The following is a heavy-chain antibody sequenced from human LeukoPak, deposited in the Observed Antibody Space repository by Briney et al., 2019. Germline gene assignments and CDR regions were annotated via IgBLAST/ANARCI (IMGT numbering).Heavy chain of an antibody. J-gene: IGHJ5*02. V-gene: IGHV4-34*01. CDR1: GGSFSGYY. CDR3: ARGSVGQQQLDWFDP. Sequence: PSETLSLTCAVYGGSFSGYYWSWIRQPPGKGREGFGGINHSGSTNYKPPLKSRVTISVDTSKNQFSLKLSSVTAADTAVYYCARGSVGQQQLDWFDPWGQGTLVTVSS. D-gene: IGHD6-13*01. CDR2: INHSGST.